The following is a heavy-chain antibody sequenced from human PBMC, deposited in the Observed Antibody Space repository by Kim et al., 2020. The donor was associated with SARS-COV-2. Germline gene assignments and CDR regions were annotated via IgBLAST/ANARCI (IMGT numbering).Heavy chain of an antibody. CDR2: INSDGSRT. CDR3: VRSSGYPDY. V-gene: IGHV3-74*01. J-gene: IGHJ4*02. Sequence: GGSLRLSCAASGFTFSSHWMHWVRQAPGMGLVWVSGINSDGSRTSYADSVKGRFTISRDNAKNTLYLQMNSLRDEDTALFYCVRSSGYPDYWGQGTLVT. D-gene: IGHD5-12*01. CDR1: GFTFSSHW.